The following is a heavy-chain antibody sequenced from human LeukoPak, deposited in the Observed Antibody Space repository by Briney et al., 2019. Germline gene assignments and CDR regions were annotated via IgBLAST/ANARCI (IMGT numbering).Heavy chain of an antibody. CDR3: ARGGNSGYYYYGMDV. D-gene: IGHD4-23*01. CDR2: IWYDGSNK. CDR1: GFTFSSYG. Sequence: GGSLTLSCAASGFTFSSYGMHWVRQAPGKGLEWVAVIWYDGSNKDYADSVKGRFTISRDTSKNTLYLQMNSLRAEDTAVYYCARGGNSGYYYYGMDVWGQGTTVTVSS. J-gene: IGHJ6*02. V-gene: IGHV3-33*01.